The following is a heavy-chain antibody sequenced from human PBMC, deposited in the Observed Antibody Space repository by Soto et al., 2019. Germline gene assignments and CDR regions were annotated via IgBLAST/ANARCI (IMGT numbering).Heavy chain of an antibody. CDR1: GGSISIYY. J-gene: IGHJ5*02. V-gene: IGHV4-59*01. CDR3: AREGEIAAADDWLDP. Sequence: SLTCTVSGGSISIYYWSWIRQPPGKGLEWIGYIYYSGSTNCNPSLKSRVTISVDTSKNQFSLKLSSVTAADTAVYYCAREGEIAAADDWLDPARPGTLATVYS. CDR2: IYYSGST. D-gene: IGHD6-13*01.